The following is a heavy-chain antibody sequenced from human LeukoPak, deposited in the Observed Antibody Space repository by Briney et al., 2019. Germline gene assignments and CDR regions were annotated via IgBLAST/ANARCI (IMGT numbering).Heavy chain of an antibody. V-gene: IGHV3-33*01. D-gene: IGHD1-26*01. CDR2: IWYDGSNK. J-gene: IGHJ4*02. CDR1: GFTFSSYG. Sequence: GRSLRLSCAASGFTFSSYGMRWVRQAPGKGLEWVAVIWYDGSNKYYADSVKGRFTISRDNSKNTLYLQMNSLRAEDTAVYYCARDLHVGDYVGYWGQGTLVTVSS. CDR3: ARDLHVGDYVGY.